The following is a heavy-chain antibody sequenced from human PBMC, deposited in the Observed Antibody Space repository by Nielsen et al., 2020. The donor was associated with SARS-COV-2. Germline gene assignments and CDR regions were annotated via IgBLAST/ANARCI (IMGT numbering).Heavy chain of an antibody. V-gene: IGHV3-7*03. D-gene: IGHD2-8*01. Sequence: GGSLRLSCAASGFTFSSYWMSWVRQAPGKGLEWVANIKQDGSEKYYVDSVKGRFTISRDNAKNSLYLQMNSLRAEDTALYYCASILTRSDYMDVWGKGTTVTVSS. J-gene: IGHJ6*03. CDR2: IKQDGSEK. CDR3: ASILTRSDYMDV. CDR1: GFTFSSYW.